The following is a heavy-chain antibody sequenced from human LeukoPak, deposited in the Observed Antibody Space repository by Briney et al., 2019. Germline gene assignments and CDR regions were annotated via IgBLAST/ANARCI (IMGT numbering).Heavy chain of an antibody. CDR1: GGSISSSNW. Sequence: PSGTLSLTCAVSGGSISSSNWWSWVRQPPGKGLEWIGEIYHSGSTNYNPSLKSRVTISVDKSKNQFSLKLSSVTAADTAVYYCARDIYYYDSSGYLPLYYFDYWGQGTLVTVSS. D-gene: IGHD3-22*01. J-gene: IGHJ4*02. V-gene: IGHV4-4*02. CDR2: IYHSGST. CDR3: ARDIYYYDSSGYLPLYYFDY.